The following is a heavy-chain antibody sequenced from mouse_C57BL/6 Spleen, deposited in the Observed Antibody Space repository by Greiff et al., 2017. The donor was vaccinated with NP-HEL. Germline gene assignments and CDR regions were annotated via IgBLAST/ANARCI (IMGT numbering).Heavy chain of an antibody. D-gene: IGHD1-1*01. Sequence: QVQLQQPGAELVKPGASVKLSCKASGYTFTSYWMQWVKPRPGQGLEWIGEIDPSDSCPTYNQKFKGKATLTVDTSSSTAYMQLSSLTSEDSAVYYCARYYYGSSYAYYFDYWGQGTTLTVSS. CDR3: ARYYYGSSYAYYFDY. CDR2: IDPSDSCP. V-gene: IGHV1-50*01. J-gene: IGHJ2*01. CDR1: GYTFTSYW.